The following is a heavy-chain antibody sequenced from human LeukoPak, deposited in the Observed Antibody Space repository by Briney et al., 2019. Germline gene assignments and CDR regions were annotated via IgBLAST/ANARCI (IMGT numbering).Heavy chain of an antibody. CDR2: IKQDGSEK. V-gene: IGHV3-7*05. CDR1: EFTFTSYW. Sequence: GGSLRLSCAASEFTFTSYWMSWVRQAPGKGLEWVANIKQDGSEKYYVDSLKGRFTISRDNAKNSLYLQMNSLRADDTAVYYCARQSEQLNYGMDVWGQGTTVTVSS. J-gene: IGHJ6*02. CDR3: ARQSEQLNYGMDV. D-gene: IGHD6-6*01.